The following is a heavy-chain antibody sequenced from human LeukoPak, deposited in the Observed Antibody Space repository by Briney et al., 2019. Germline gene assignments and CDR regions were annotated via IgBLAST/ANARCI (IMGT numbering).Heavy chain of an antibody. Sequence: AGGSLRLSCAASGFTFSSYAMSWVRQAPGKGLEWVSDISGSGDSTYYADSVRGRFTISRDNSKNTLYLQMNSLRAEDTAVYYCAKSRESYWVPEFDYWGQGTLVTVSS. CDR1: GFTFSSYA. CDR3: AKSRESYWVPEFDY. V-gene: IGHV3-23*01. J-gene: IGHJ4*02. CDR2: ISGSGDST. D-gene: IGHD1-26*01.